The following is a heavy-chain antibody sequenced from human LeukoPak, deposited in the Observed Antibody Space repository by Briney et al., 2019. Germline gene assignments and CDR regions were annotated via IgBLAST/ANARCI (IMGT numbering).Heavy chain of an antibody. CDR3: ARATGRSRYYFDY. Sequence: GGSLRLSCAASGFTFSSYAMSWVRQPPGKGLEWVSAISGSGGSTYYADSVKGRFTIPRDNSKNTLYLQMNSLRAEDTAVYYCARATGRSRYYFDYWGQGTLVTVSS. CDR2: ISGSGGST. V-gene: IGHV3-23*01. D-gene: IGHD1-14*01. CDR1: GFTFSSYA. J-gene: IGHJ4*02.